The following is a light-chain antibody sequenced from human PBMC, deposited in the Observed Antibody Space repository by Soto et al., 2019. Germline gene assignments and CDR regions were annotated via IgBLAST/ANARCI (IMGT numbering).Light chain of an antibody. J-gene: IGLJ3*02. CDR1: SSNIGAGYD. CDR2: GNS. CDR3: QSYDSSLSGSV. V-gene: IGLV1-40*01. Sequence: QSVLTQPPSVSGAPGQRVTISCTGSSSNIGAGYDVHWYQQLPGTAPKLLIYGNSNRASGVPDRFSGSKSRTSASLAITGLQAEDEADYYCQSYDSSLSGSVFGGGTKLTV.